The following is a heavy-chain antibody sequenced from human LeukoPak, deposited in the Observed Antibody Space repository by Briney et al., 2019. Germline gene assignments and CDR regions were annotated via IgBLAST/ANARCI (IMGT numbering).Heavy chain of an antibody. D-gene: IGHD6-6*01. Sequence: GGSLRLSCAASGFTFSSYSMNWVRQAPGKGLEWVSYISSSSSTIYYADSVKGRFTISRDNAKNSLYLQMNSLRAEDTAVYYCARLPRLEYSSSNDYWGQGTLVTVSS. J-gene: IGHJ4*02. V-gene: IGHV3-48*01. CDR2: ISSSSSTI. CDR1: GFTFSSYS. CDR3: ARLPRLEYSSSNDY.